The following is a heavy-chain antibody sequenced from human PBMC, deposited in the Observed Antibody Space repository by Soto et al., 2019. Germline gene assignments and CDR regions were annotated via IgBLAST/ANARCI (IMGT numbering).Heavy chain of an antibody. CDR2: ISHDGRNK. Sequence: QVQLVESGGGVVQPGRSLRLSCAASGFTFSSYGMHWFRQAPGKGLEWVAVISHDGRNKYYGDSVKRRFTISRDNSKNTLYLQMNSLRAEDTAVYYCAKDVGLVPAAIGAFDIWGQGTMVTVSS. D-gene: IGHD2-2*01. CDR3: AKDVGLVPAAIGAFDI. CDR1: GFTFSSYG. V-gene: IGHV3-30*18. J-gene: IGHJ3*02.